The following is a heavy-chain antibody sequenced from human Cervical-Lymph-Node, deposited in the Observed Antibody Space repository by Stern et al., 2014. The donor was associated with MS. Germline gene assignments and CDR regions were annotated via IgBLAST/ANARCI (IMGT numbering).Heavy chain of an antibody. V-gene: IGHV1-69*01. CDR1: GGSFINNV. J-gene: IGHJ4*02. D-gene: IGHD3-10*01. CDR2: TIPIFGTA. CDR3: ARAASTTSSYNF. Sequence: VQLVQSGDEVKKPGSSVKVSCQASGGSFINNVISWVRQAPGQGLEWMGGTIPIFGTALYAQKFRGRVTITADESTRTAYMELSSLRSDDSAVYFCARAASTTSSYNFWGPGTLVTVSS.